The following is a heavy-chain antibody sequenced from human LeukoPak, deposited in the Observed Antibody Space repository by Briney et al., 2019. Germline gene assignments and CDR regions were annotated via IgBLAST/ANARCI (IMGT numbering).Heavy chain of an antibody. D-gene: IGHD3-10*01. CDR1: GGSISSSSYY. CDR3: ASLYYYGSGRDY. Sequence: PSETLSLTCTVSGGSISSSSYYWGWIRQPPGKGLEWIGSIYYSGSTYYNPSLKSRVTISVDTSKNQFSLKLSSVTAADTAVYYCASLYYYGSGRDYWGQGTLVTVSS. CDR2: IYYSGST. V-gene: IGHV4-39*01. J-gene: IGHJ4*02.